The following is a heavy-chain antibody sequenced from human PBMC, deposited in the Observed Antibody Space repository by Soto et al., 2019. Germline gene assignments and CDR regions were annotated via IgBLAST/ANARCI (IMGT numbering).Heavy chain of an antibody. D-gene: IGHD1-26*01. J-gene: IGHJ4*02. CDR3: RVGVAD. Sequence: QVQLVESGGGVVQPGRSLRLSCAASGFNFSAYGMHWVRQDPGTGLELVALLSFDASKKYYADSVKGRFTISRDTSRNTLFLQMNSLRVEDTAVYYCRVGVADWGQGTRVTLSS. V-gene: IGHV3-30*03. CDR2: LSFDASKK. CDR1: GFNFSAYG.